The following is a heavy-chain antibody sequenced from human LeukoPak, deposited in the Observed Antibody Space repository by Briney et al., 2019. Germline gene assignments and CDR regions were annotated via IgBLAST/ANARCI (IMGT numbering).Heavy chain of an antibody. Sequence: SETLSLTSTVSGGSISSNSYYWGWVRQPPGKGLEWIGSIYYSGNTCYNPSLKSRVTISVDTSKNQLSLKLSSVTAADTAGYYCARHNLRRESSGWSITLDCWGQGTLVTVSA. V-gene: IGHV4-39*01. D-gene: IGHD6-19*01. CDR1: GGSISSNSYY. CDR2: IYYSGNT. CDR3: ARHNLRRESSGWSITLDC. J-gene: IGHJ4*02.